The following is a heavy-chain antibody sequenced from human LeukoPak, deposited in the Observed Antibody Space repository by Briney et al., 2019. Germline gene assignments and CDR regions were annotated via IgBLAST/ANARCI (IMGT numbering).Heavy chain of an antibody. J-gene: IGHJ6*03. CDR1: GGSISSGDYY. V-gene: IGHV4-30-4*08. CDR2: IYYSGTT. CDR3: AREVMCSSTSCYLAFRYYYYYMDV. D-gene: IGHD2-2*01. Sequence: SETLSLXCTVSGGSISSGDYYWSWIRQPPGKGLEWIGYIYYSGTTYYNPSLKSRVTISVGTSKNQFSLKLSSVTAADTAVYYCAREVMCSSTSCYLAFRYYYYYMDVWGKGTTVTVSS.